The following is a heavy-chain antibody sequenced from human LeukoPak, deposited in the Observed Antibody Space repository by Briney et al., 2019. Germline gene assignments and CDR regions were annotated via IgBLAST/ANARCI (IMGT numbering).Heavy chain of an antibody. CDR1: GYTFTSYG. V-gene: IGHV1-18*01. D-gene: IGHD2-15*01. CDR2: ISAYNGNT. Sequence: GASVKVSCKASGYTFTSYGISWVRQAPGQGLEWMGWISAYNGNTNYAQKLQGRVTMTTDTSTSTAYTELRSLRSDDTAVYYCAREFSCSGGSCYSIWFDPWGQGTLVTVSS. J-gene: IGHJ5*02. CDR3: AREFSCSGGSCYSIWFDP.